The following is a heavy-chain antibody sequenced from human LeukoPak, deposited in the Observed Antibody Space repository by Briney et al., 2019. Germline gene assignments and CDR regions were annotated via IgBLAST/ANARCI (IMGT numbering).Heavy chain of an antibody. CDR2: ISWNGGSI. D-gene: IGHD2-2*01. Sequence: HPGGSLRLSCAASGFTFDDYAMHWVRQAPGKGLEWVSGISWNGGSIGYADSVKGRFTISRDDAKNSLYLQMNSLRAEDTALYYCVRWHCSSTSCYDLNYMDVWGEGTTVTVSS. CDR1: GFTFDDYA. J-gene: IGHJ6*03. V-gene: IGHV3-9*01. CDR3: VRWHCSSTSCYDLNYMDV.